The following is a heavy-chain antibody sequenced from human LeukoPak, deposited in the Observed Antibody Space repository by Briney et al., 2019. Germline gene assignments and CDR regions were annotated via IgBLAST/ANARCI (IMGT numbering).Heavy chain of an antibody. Sequence: SETLSLTCTVSGGSIGTYYWTWIRQPPGKGLEWIAYIDYSGSTKYNPSPKSRVTTSVDTAKKQFSLRLCSVTAADTAVYYCARGRRYTSVHDAFDIWGQGTMVTVSS. D-gene: IGHD5-18*01. CDR2: IDYSGST. J-gene: IGHJ3*02. CDR3: ARGRRYTSVHDAFDI. V-gene: IGHV4-59*01. CDR1: GGSIGTYY.